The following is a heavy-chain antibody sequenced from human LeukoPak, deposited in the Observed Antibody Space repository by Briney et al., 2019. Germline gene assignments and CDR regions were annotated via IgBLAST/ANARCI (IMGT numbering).Heavy chain of an antibody. CDR2: INHSGST. CDR1: GGSFSGYY. Sequence: SETLSLTCAVYGGSFSGYYWSWIRQPPGKGLEWIGEINHSGSTNYNPSLKSRVTISVDTSKNQFSLKLSSVTAADTAVYYCARAYHIAAPVGYGYWGQGTLVTVSS. D-gene: IGHD6-6*01. V-gene: IGHV4-34*01. J-gene: IGHJ4*02. CDR3: ARAYHIAAPVGYGY.